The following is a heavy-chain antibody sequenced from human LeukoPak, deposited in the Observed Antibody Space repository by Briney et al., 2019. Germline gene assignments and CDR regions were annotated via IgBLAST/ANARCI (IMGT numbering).Heavy chain of an antibody. J-gene: IGHJ6*04. V-gene: IGHV1-69*06. CDR3: ASSCRSGYDYYGMDV. D-gene: IGHD6-6*01. CDR2: IIPIFGTA. Sequence: ASVKVSCKASGGTFSSYAISWVRQAPGQGLEWMGGIIPIFGTANYAQKFQGRVTITADKSTSTAYMELSSLRSEDTAVYYCASSCRSGYDYYGMDVWGKGTTVTVSS. CDR1: GGTFSSYA.